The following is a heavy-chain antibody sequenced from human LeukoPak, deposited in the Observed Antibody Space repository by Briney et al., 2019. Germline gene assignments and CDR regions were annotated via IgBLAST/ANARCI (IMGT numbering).Heavy chain of an antibody. J-gene: IGHJ4*02. Sequence: SQTLSLTCTVSGGSISSGGYYWRWIRQHPGKGLEWIGCIYYSGTTYYHPSLTSRVAISVYTSKNQFSLKLSSVTAADTAVYYCARSGTVTTWNYWGQGTLVTVSS. CDR3: ARSGTVTTWNY. D-gene: IGHD4-17*01. CDR2: IYYSGTT. V-gene: IGHV4-31*03. CDR1: GGSISSGGYY.